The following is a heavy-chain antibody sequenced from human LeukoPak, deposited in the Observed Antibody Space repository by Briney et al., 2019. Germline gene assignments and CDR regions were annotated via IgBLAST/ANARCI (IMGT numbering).Heavy chain of an antibody. J-gene: IGHJ6*03. CDR2: INHSGST. Sequence: PSETLSLTCAVYGGSFSGYYWCWIRQPPGKGLEWIGEINHSGSTNYNPSLKSRVTISVDTSKNQFSLKLSSVTAADTAVYYCARGRLVFGVNYMDVWGKGTTVTVSS. V-gene: IGHV4-34*01. CDR3: ARGRLVFGVNYMDV. CDR1: GGSFSGYY. D-gene: IGHD3-10*01.